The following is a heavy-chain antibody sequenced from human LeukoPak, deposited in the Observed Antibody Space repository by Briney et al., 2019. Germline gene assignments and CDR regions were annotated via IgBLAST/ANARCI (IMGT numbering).Heavy chain of an antibody. D-gene: IGHD1-26*01. Sequence: PGRSLGLSCAASGFTFNTYGMHWVRKAPGKGLEWVAVIWYDGSNKYYADSVKGRFTISRDNSKNPLYLQMNSLRAEDTAVYYCAGPIVGPSTWQFDYWGQGTLVTVSS. CDR1: GFTFNTYG. J-gene: IGHJ4*02. V-gene: IGHV3-33*01. CDR2: IWYDGSNK. CDR3: AGPIVGPSTWQFDY.